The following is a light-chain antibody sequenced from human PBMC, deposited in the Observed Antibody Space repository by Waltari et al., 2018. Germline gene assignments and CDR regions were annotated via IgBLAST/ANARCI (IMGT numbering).Light chain of an antibody. CDR1: SCDVGVYNY. J-gene: IGLJ2*01. CDR2: DVT. Sequence: QSALTQPASVSGSPGQSITISCTGTSCDVGVYNYVSWYQQHPGKAPKLMIYDVTKRPSGVSDRFSGSKSGNTASLTISGLQAEDEADYYCCSYAGSSTLVFGGGTKLTVL. V-gene: IGLV2-23*02. CDR3: CSYAGSSTLV.